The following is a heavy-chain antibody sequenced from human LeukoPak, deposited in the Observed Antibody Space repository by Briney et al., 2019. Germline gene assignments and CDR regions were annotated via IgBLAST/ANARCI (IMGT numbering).Heavy chain of an antibody. D-gene: IGHD4-17*01. CDR3: ARAATTVTHPDY. V-gene: IGHV3-30*04. CDR2: ISYDGSNK. CDR1: GFTFSSYA. Sequence: GGSLRLSCAASGFTFSSYAMHWVRQAPGKGLEWGAVISYDGSNKYYADSVKGRFTISRDNSKNTLYLQMNSLRAEDTAVYYWARAATTVTHPDYWGQKTLLTVSS. J-gene: IGHJ4*02.